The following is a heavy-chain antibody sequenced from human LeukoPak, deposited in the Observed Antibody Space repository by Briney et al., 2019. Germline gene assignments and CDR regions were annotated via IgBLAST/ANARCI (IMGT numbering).Heavy chain of an antibody. CDR1: GFTVSSNY. Sequence: GGSLRLSCAASGFTVSSNYMSWVRQAPGKGLEWVSVIYSGGSTYYADSVKGRFTISRDNSKNTLYLQMNSLRAEDTAVYYCARVLLFYGMDVWGQGTTVTVSS. D-gene: IGHD3-10*01. CDR2: IYSGGST. CDR3: ARVLLFYGMDV. V-gene: IGHV3-53*01. J-gene: IGHJ6*02.